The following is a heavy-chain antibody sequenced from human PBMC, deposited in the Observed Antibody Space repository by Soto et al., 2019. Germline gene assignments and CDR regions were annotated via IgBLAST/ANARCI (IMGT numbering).Heavy chain of an antibody. CDR3: GRALIAAATCFYYYATDT. D-gene: IGHD6-25*01. CDR2: ITPKLGPP. CDR1: AGTIKSYA. V-gene: IGHV1-69*12. Sequence: QVQLVQSGAEVKKPGSSVNVSCRASAGTIKSYAMSWVRQAPGQGLEWIGGITPKLGPPNYEPNLQGRVNISVDESTRTAYMELSSLRSEDTAVHYCGRALIAAATCFYYYATDTWGQGTTVTVSS. J-gene: IGHJ6*02.